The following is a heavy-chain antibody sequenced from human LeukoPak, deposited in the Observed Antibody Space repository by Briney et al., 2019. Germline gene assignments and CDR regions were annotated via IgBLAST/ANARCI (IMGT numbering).Heavy chain of an antibody. CDR1: GYSISSGFF. Sequence: SETPSLTCTVSGYSISSGFFWGWIRQPPGKGLEWIGSVYHSGSTYYNPSLKSRVTISVDTSKNQFSLKLSSVTAADTAVYHCARVDSTAARPLDYWGQGTLVTVSS. CDR3: ARVDSTAARPLDY. J-gene: IGHJ4*02. V-gene: IGHV4-38-2*02. CDR2: VYHSGST. D-gene: IGHD6-6*01.